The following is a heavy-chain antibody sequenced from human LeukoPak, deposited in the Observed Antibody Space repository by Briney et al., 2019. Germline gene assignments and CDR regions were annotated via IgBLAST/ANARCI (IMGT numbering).Heavy chain of an antibody. CDR2: IVVGSGNT. Sequence: SVKVSCKASGFAFSNSAVQWVRQARGQRLEWIGWIVVGSGNTNYAQKFQERVTITRDMSTSTAYMELSSLRSEDTAVYYCAVDVIYESDWGQGTLVTVSS. CDR1: GFAFSNSA. J-gene: IGHJ4*02. D-gene: IGHD2/OR15-2a*01. V-gene: IGHV1-58*01. CDR3: AVDVIYESD.